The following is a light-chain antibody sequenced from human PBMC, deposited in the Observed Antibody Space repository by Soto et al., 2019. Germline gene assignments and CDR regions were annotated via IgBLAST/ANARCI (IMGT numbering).Light chain of an antibody. J-gene: IGLJ1*01. Sequence: QSVLNQPASVSGAPGPTITISFTGNSSDVGGYNYVSWYQQHPGKAPKLMIYDVSNRPSGVSNRFSGSKSGNTASLSISGLQAEDEADYYCSSYTSSSTRVFGTGTKVTVL. CDR1: SSDVGGYNY. CDR3: SSYTSSSTRV. V-gene: IGLV2-14*01. CDR2: DVS.